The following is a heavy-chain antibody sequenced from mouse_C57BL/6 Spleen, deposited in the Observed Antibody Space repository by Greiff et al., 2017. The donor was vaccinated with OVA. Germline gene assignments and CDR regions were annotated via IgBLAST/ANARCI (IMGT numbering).Heavy chain of an antibody. CDR3: ARDLRDLDY. CDR2: ISDGGSYT. D-gene: IGHD3-2*02. Sequence: EVKLMESGGGLVKPGGSLKLSCAASGFTFSSYAMSWVRQTPETRLEWVANISDGGSYTYYPDNVKGRFTISRDNAKNNLYLQMSHLKAEDTAMYYCARDLRDLDYWGQGTSVTVSS. J-gene: IGHJ4*01. CDR1: GFTFSSYA. V-gene: IGHV5-4*01.